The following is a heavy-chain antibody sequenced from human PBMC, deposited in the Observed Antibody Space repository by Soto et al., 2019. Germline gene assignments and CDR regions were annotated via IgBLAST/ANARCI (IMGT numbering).Heavy chain of an antibody. V-gene: IGHV3-74*01. Sequence: LVESGGGLVQPGGSLRLSCAASGFTFSTYWMHWVRQAPGKGLEWVSRINTDGSTTNHADSVKGRFTISRDNAKNTLYLQMNSLRAEDTAVYYCTRDSGGRDAYWGQGTLVTVSS. CDR1: GFTFSTYW. J-gene: IGHJ4*02. CDR2: INTDGSTT. CDR3: TRDSGGRDAY. D-gene: IGHD2-15*01.